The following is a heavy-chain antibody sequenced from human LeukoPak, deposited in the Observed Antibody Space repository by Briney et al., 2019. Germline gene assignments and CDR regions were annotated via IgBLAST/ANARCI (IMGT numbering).Heavy chain of an antibody. CDR1: GGSTSSYY. CDR3: AGRQRWPFDY. D-gene: IGHD4-17*01. J-gene: IGHJ4*02. CDR2: IHYSGST. Sequence: SETLSLTCTVSGGSTSSYYWSWIRQPPGKGLEWIGYIHYSGSTNYNSSLKSRVTISVDTSKNQFSLKLSSVTAADTAVYYCAGRQRWPFDYWGQGTLVTVSS. V-gene: IGHV4-59*01.